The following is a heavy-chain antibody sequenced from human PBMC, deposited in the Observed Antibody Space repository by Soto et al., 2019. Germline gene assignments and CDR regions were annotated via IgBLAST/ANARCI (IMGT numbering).Heavy chain of an antibody. Sequence: QVQLVESGGGLVKPGGSLRLSCAASGIVFSDYMSWVRQAPGKGLEWLSYISGSGRTIYSADSVKGRFTISRDNATNSLYPQMTNVRTGDTAVYYCARLPFPWGWFDPWGQGTLVTVSS. CDR3: ARLPFPWGWFDP. CDR1: GIVFSDY. D-gene: IGHD3-16*01. J-gene: IGHJ5*02. V-gene: IGHV3-11*01. CDR2: ISGSGRTI.